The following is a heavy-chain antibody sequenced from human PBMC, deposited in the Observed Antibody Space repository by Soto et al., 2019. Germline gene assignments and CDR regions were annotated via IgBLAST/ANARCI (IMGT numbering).Heavy chain of an antibody. Sequence: QVQLVQSGAEVKKPGASVKVSCKASGYTFTNYGIHWVRQGPGQRLEWMGWINAGNAETKYSQKFQGRVTISRDTSARTAYMELSSLRSEDTAVYYCAREGAVSGNINFDYWGQGTLVTVSS. V-gene: IGHV1-3*01. CDR2: INAGNAET. J-gene: IGHJ4*02. CDR1: GYTFTNYG. CDR3: AREGAVSGNINFDY. D-gene: IGHD6-19*01.